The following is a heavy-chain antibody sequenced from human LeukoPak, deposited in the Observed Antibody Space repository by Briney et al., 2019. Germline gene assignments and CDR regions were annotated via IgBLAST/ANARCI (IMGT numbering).Heavy chain of an antibody. D-gene: IGHD3-10*01. CDR2: INPSGDST. CDR1: RYTFTRYY. J-gene: IGHJ4*02. CDR3: AVRAVRGVMGFDY. Sequence: ASVKVSCKASRYTFTRYYMHWVRQAPGQGLEWMGIINPSGDSTTYAQKFQGRVTMTRDTSTSTVYMELYSLTSEDTAVYYCAVRAVRGVMGFDYWGQGTQVTVS. V-gene: IGHV1-46*01.